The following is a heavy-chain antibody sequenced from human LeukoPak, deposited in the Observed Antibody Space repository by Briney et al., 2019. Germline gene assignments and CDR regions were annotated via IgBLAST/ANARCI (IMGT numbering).Heavy chain of an antibody. CDR2: IYSGGST. Sequence: GGSLRLSCAASGFTFSSYSMNWVRQAPGKGLEWVSVIYSGGSTYYADPVKGRFTISRDNSKNTLYLQMNSLRAEDTAVYYCARGLTGTDFDYWGQGTLVTVSS. CDR1: GFTFSSYS. V-gene: IGHV3-66*01. D-gene: IGHD1-20*01. CDR3: ARGLTGTDFDY. J-gene: IGHJ4*02.